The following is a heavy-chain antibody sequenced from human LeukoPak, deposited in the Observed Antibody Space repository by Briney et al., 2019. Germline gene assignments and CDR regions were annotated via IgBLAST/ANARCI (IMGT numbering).Heavy chain of an antibody. J-gene: IGHJ4*02. CDR1: GFTFSDYY. CDR2: ITTSANPM. CDR3: ARARQEGYSSTWYRSRSFDY. Sequence: GGSLRLSCAASGFTFSDYYMSWIRQTPGKGLEWVSYITTSANPMYYADPVKGRFTISRDNAKNSVSLQMNSLRAEDTAVYYCARARQEGYSSTWYRSRSFDYWGQGTLVTVSS. D-gene: IGHD6-13*01. V-gene: IGHV3-11*01.